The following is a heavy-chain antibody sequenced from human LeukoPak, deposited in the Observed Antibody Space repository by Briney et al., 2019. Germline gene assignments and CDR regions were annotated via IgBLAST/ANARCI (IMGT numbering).Heavy chain of an antibody. V-gene: IGHV3-23*01. D-gene: IGHD3-10*01. Sequence: GGSLRLSCAASGFTFSSYAMSWVRQAPGKGLEWVSAISGSGGSTYYADSVKGRFTISRDNSKNTLYLLMNSLRAEDTAVYYCAKDIITMVRGAGFDYWGQGTLVTVSS. J-gene: IGHJ4*02. CDR3: AKDIITMVRGAGFDY. CDR2: ISGSGGST. CDR1: GFTFSSYA.